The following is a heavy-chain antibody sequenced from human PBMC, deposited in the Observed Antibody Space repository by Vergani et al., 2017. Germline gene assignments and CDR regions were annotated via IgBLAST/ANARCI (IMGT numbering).Heavy chain of an antibody. CDR2: IIPIFGTA. CDR3: ARVNCSSTSCYGPLAY. CDR1: GGTFSSYA. J-gene: IGHJ4*02. D-gene: IGHD2-2*01. V-gene: IGHV1-69*12. Sequence: QVQLVQSGAEVKKPGSSVKVSCKASGGTFSSYAIIWVRQAPGQGLEWMGGIIPIFGTATYAQRFQGRVTITADESTSTAYMELSSLRSEDTAMYYSARVNCSSTSCYGPLAYWGQGTLVTVSS.